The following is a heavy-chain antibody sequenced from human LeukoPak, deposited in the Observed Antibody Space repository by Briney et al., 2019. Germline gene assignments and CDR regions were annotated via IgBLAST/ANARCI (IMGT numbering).Heavy chain of an antibody. J-gene: IGHJ4*02. CDR1: GFTFTSSA. V-gene: IGHV1-58*02. CDR3: AASYDSSGYYLTTEY. D-gene: IGHD3-22*01. Sequence: ASVKVSCKASGFTFTSSAMQWVRQARRQRLEWIGWIVVGSGNTNYAQKFQERVTITRDMSTSTAYMELSSLRSEDTAVYYCAASYDSSGYYLTTEYWGQGTLVTVSS. CDR2: IVVGSGNT.